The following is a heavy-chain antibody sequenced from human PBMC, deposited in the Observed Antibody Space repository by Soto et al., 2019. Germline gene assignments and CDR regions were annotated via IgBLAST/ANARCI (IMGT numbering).Heavy chain of an antibody. Sequence: SVKVSCKASGYTFTSYVISWVRQAPGQGLEWMGWISAYNGNTNYAQKLQGRVTMTTDTSTSTAYMELRSLRSDDTAVYYCARPRRYYYDSSGYPYYFDYWGQGTLVSVSS. D-gene: IGHD3-22*01. CDR3: ARPRRYYYDSSGYPYYFDY. CDR1: GYTFTSYV. CDR2: ISAYNGNT. J-gene: IGHJ4*02. V-gene: IGHV1-18*01.